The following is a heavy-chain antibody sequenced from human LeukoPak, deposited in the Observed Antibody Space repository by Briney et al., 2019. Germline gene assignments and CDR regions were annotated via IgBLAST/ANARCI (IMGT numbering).Heavy chain of an antibody. Sequence: PGGSLRLSCAASGFTFDDYAMHWVRQAPGKGLEWVSGISWNSGSIGYADSVKGRFTISRDNAKNSLYLQMNSLRAEDTALYYCYYDRHWGQGTLVTVSS. V-gene: IGHV3-9*01. CDR3: YYDRH. CDR2: ISWNSGSI. J-gene: IGHJ4*02. D-gene: IGHD3-22*01. CDR1: GFTFDDYA.